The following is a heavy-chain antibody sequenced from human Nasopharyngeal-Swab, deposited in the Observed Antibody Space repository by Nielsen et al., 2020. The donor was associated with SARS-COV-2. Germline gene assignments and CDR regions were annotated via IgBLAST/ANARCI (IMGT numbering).Heavy chain of an antibody. V-gene: IGHV3-23*01. D-gene: IGHD1-26*01. CDR3: AKDRGVGALDY. CDR1: GFTFSSYA. J-gene: IGHJ4*02. Sequence: GESLKISCAASGFTFSSYAMSGVRQAPGKGLEWVSAISGSGGSTYYADSVKGRFTISRDNSKNTLYLQMNSLRAEDTAVYYCAKDRGVGALDYWGQGTLVTVSS. CDR2: ISGSGGST.